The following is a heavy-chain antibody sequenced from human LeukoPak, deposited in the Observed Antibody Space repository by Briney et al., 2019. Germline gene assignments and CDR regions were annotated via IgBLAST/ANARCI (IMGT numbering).Heavy chain of an antibody. J-gene: IGHJ6*03. V-gene: IGHV4-61*02. CDR1: GGSISSGSYY. Sequence: ESSETLSLTCTVSGGSISSGSYYWSWIRQPAGKGLEWIGRIYTSGSTNYNPSLKSRVTISVDTSKNQFSLKLSSVTAADTAVYYCARGRYTRVIAARDYYYYMDVWGKGTTVTVSS. D-gene: IGHD6-6*01. CDR2: IYTSGST. CDR3: ARGRYTRVIAARDYYYYMDV.